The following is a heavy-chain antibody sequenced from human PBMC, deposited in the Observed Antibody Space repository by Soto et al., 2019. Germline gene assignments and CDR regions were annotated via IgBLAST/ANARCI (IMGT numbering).Heavy chain of an antibody. V-gene: IGHV4-31*03. CDR3: ARATGTMRSRNCDY. Sequence: QVQLQESGPKLVKPSQTLSLTCSVSGGSISTVGHYWTWIRQPPGKGLEWIGSIYHNGSTYYSKSRRSRLTMSVDTSKRQFSLRLSSVTAAATAVYYCARATGTMRSRNCDYWGQGSLVTVSS. J-gene: IGHJ4*02. CDR2: IYHNGST. D-gene: IGHD1-1*01. CDR1: GGSISTVGHY.